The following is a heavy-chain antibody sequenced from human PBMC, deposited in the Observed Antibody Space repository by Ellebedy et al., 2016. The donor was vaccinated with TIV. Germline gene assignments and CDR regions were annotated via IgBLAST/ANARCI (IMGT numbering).Heavy chain of an antibody. CDR2: ISYDGSNK. V-gene: IGHV3-30*03. CDR1: GFTFIRYG. J-gene: IGHJ4*02. D-gene: IGHD3-10*01. Sequence: PWGSLRLSCAASGFTFIRYGMHWVRQAPGKGLAWVAVISYDGSNKYYADSVKGRFNISRDNSKNTLFLQMNSLRAEDTALYYCARGLGGFADSPAAHWGQGTLVTVSS. CDR3: ARGLGGFADSPAAH.